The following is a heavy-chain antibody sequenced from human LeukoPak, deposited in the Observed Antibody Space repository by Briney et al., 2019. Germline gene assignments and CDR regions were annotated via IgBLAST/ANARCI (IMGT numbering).Heavy chain of an antibody. J-gene: IGHJ4*02. CDR1: GFTFNSYW. Sequence: PGGSLRLSCAASGFTFNSYWMTWVRQAPGKGLEWVANIKQDGSEKYSVDSVKGRFTISRDNAKNSLYLQMNRLRAEDTAVYYCARPRGCGTSRCNNFDYWGQGTLVTVSS. D-gene: IGHD2-21*01. V-gene: IGHV3-7*01. CDR2: IKQDGSEK. CDR3: ARPRGCGTSRCNNFDY.